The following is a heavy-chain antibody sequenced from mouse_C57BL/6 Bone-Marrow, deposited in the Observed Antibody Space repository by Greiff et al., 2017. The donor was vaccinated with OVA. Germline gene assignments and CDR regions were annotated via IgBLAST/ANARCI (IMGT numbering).Heavy chain of an antibody. CDR2: ISDGGSYT. CDR1: GFTFSSYA. J-gene: IGHJ1*03. Sequence: EVQLQESGGGLVKPGGSLKLSCAASGFTFSSYAMSWVRQTPEKRLEWVATISDGGSYTYYPDNVTGRFTISSDNAKNNLFLQMSHLKADDTAMYYWARDRARTGRGYFDVWGTGTTVTVSS. D-gene: IGHD4-1*01. CDR3: ARDRARTGRGYFDV. V-gene: IGHV5-4*01.